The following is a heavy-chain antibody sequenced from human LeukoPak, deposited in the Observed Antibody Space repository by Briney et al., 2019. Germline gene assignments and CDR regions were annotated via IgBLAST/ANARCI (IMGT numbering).Heavy chain of an antibody. D-gene: IGHD3-9*01. CDR3: ARGRDYDILTGFSNYFDY. V-gene: IGHV4-34*01. CDR1: SGSFSGYY. CDR2: INHSGST. J-gene: IGHJ4*02. Sequence: SETLSLTCAVYSGSFSGYYWSWIRQPPGKGLEWIGEINHSGSTKYNPSLKSRVTISVDTSKNQFSLKLTSVTAADTAVYHCARGRDYDILTGFSNYFDYWGQGTLVTVSS.